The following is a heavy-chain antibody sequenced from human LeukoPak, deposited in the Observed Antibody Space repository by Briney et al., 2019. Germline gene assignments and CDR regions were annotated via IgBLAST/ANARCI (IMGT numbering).Heavy chain of an antibody. CDR2: ISAYNGNT. D-gene: IGHD3-10*01. CDR3: ARDDTQGFGDIDI. J-gene: IGHJ3*02. V-gene: IGHV1-18*04. CDR1: GYTFTIYG. Sequence: VASVKVSFKASGYTFTIYGISWVRQAPGQGLEWRGWISAYNGNTNYAQKLQGRVTMTTDTSTSTAYMELRSLRSDDTAVYYCARDDTQGFGDIDIWGQGTMVTVSS.